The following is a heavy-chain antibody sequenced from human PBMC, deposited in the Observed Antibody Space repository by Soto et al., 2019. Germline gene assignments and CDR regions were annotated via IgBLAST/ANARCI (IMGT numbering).Heavy chain of an antibody. V-gene: IGHV3-23*01. Sequence: PGGSLRLSCAASGFTCSSYDMSWVRQAPGKGLEWVSTILVSGSTHYPDSVQGRFTISRDNSKNTVFLHMNTLTAGDTAVYYCAKATAAAGGAFDICGQGTMVTVS. D-gene: IGHD1-1*01. CDR1: GFTCSSYD. J-gene: IGHJ3*02. CDR2: ILVSGST. CDR3: AKATAAAGGAFDI.